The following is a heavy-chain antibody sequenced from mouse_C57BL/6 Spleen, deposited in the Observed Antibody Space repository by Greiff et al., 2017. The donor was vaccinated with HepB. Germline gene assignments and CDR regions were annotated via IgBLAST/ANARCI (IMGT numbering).Heavy chain of an antibody. V-gene: IGHV5-9*01. CDR2: ISGGGGNT. J-gene: IGHJ1*03. D-gene: IGHD1-1*01. CDR1: GFTFSSYT. Sequence: EVMLVESGGGLVKPGGSLKLSCAASGFTFSSYTMSWVRQTPEKRLEWVATISGGGGNTYYPDSVKGRFTISRDNAKNTLYLQMSSLRSEDTALYYCARHAITTRGYFDVWGTGTTVTVSS. CDR3: ARHAITTRGYFDV.